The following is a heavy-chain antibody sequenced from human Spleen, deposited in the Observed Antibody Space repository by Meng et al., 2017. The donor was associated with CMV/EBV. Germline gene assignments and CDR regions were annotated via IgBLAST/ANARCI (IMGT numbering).Heavy chain of an antibody. J-gene: IGHJ6*02. CDR3: ARVTNGGSLTGYYYFYGMDV. CDR2: IYYSGNT. Sequence: SETLSLTCTVSGYSISNGYYWGWIRQPPGKGLEWIGTIYYSGNTYNNPPLRSRVTISVDTSKNQFSLKMSSVTAADTAVYYCARVTNGGSLTGYYYFYGMDVWGQGTTVTVSS. D-gene: IGHD1-26*01. CDR1: GYSISNGYY. V-gene: IGHV4-38-2*02.